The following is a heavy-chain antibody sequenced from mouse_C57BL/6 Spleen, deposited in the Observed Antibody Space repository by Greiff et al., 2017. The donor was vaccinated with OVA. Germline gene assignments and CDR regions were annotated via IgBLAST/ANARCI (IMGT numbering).Heavy chain of an antibody. J-gene: IGHJ4*01. CDR1: GYTFTSYW. Sequence: QVQLQQSGAELAKPGASVKLSCKASGYTFTSYWMHWVKQRPGQGLEWIGYINPSSGYTKYNQKFKDKATLTADKSSSTAYMQLSSLTYEDSAVYYCARSGITTVVATENAMDYWGQGTSVTVSS. CDR3: ARSGITTVVATENAMDY. CDR2: INPSSGYT. V-gene: IGHV1-7*01. D-gene: IGHD1-1*01.